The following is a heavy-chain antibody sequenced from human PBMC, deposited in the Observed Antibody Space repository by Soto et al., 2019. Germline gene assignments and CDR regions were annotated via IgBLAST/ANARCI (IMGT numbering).Heavy chain of an antibody. D-gene: IGHD4-4*01. CDR1: GGSISISTYY. CDR3: AGAPQSTVSPYYYYYLDV. J-gene: IGHJ6*03. CDR2: VYYSGDT. V-gene: IGHV4-39*01. Sequence: QLQLQESGPGLVKPSETLSLTCTVSGGSISISTYYWIWIRQPPGKGLEWIGSVYYSGDTNYNPSLSRRVTVSSDTSKNQFALRLSSVTASDTAVYYCAGAPQSTVSPYYYYYLDVWGKGTTVSVSS.